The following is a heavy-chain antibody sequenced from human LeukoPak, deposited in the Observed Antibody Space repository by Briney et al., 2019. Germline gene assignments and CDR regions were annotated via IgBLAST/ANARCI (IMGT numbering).Heavy chain of an antibody. Sequence: GGSLRLSCAASGFTVSSNYMSWVRQAPGKGLEWVSVIYSGGITYYTDSVKGRFTISRDNSKNTVYLQMNSLRVEDTAVYYCARDGSGSHYYDGMDVWGQGTTVTVSS. CDR2: IYSGGIT. V-gene: IGHV3-66*01. J-gene: IGHJ6*02. CDR1: GFTVSSNY. CDR3: ARDGSGSHYYDGMDV. D-gene: IGHD3-10*01.